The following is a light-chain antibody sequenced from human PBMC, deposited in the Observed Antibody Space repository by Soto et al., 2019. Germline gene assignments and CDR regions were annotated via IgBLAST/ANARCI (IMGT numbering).Light chain of an antibody. CDR1: SSDVGGYNY. CDR3: SSYAGSNNSAYV. V-gene: IGLV2-8*01. CDR2: EVS. J-gene: IGLJ1*01. Sequence: QSVLTQPPSASGSPGQSVTISCTGTSSDVGGYNYVSWYQQHPGKAPKLMIYEVSKRPSGVPDRFSGSKSGNTASLTVSGLQAEDAAECYCSSYAGSNNSAYVFGTGTKVTVL.